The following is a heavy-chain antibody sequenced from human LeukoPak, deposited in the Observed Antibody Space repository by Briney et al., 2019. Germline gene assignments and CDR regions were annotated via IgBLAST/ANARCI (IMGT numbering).Heavy chain of an antibody. CDR3: ARGGYSTHSARY. J-gene: IGHJ4*02. V-gene: IGHV3-23*01. CDR2: ISGSGGST. CDR1: GFTFSSYA. Sequence: GGSLRLSCAASGFTFSSYAMSWVRQAAGKGLEWVSGISGSGGSTYYADSVKGRFTISRDNSKNTLYLQMNSLRAEDTAVYYCARGGYSTHSARYWGQGTPVTVSS. D-gene: IGHD6-13*01.